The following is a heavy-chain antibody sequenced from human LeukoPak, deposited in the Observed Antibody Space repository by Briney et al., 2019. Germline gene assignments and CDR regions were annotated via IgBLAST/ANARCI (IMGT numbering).Heavy chain of an antibody. Sequence: GGSLRLSCAASGFTFSSYSMNWVRQAPGKGLEWVSSISSSSSYIYYADSVKGRFTISRDNAKNTLYLQMNSLRAEDTAVYYCAKLYYDSSGTFDYWGQGTLVTVSS. J-gene: IGHJ4*02. D-gene: IGHD3-22*01. CDR3: AKLYYDSSGTFDY. CDR2: ISSSSSYI. V-gene: IGHV3-21*04. CDR1: GFTFSSYS.